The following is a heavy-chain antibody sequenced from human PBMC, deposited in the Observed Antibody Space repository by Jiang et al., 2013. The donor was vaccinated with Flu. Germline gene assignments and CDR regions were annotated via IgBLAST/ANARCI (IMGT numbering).Heavy chain of an antibody. V-gene: IGHV2-70*01. Sequence: FSGFSLSTSGMCVELDPSGPREGPGVLALIDWDDDKYYSTSLKTRLTISKDTSKNQVVLTMTNMDPVDTATYYCARSSLLWFGEITEWGQGTLVTVSS. D-gene: IGHD3-10*01. J-gene: IGHJ4*02. CDR1: GFSLSTSGMC. CDR2: IDWDDDK. CDR3: ARSSLLWFGEITE.